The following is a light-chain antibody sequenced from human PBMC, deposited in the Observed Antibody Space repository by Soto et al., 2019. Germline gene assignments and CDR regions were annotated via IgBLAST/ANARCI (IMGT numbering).Light chain of an antibody. CDR1: ISNIGAGYD. Sequence: QSVLTQPPAVSGAPGQRCTISCTGSISNIGAGYDVHWYQQLPGTAPKLLIYGNSNRPSVVPVRFSGSKSGTSASLAIAGLQVEDEADYYCPSYDSMLSGVVFGGGTKLTVL. CDR3: PSYDSMLSGVV. J-gene: IGLJ2*01. V-gene: IGLV1-40*01. CDR2: GNS.